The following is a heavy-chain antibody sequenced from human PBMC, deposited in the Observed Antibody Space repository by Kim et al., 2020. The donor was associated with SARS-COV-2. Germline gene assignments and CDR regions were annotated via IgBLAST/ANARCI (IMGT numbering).Heavy chain of an antibody. CDR3: ARDAVKGYDFWSGYYGYYNYYMDV. Sequence: GGSLRLSCAASGFTFSSYEMNWVRQAPGKGLEWVSYISSSGSTIYYADSVKGRFTISRDNAKNSLYLQMNSLRAEDTAVYYCARDAVKGYDFWSGYYGYYNYYMDVWGEGSTVTASS. CDR2: ISSSGSTI. CDR1: GFTFSSYE. D-gene: IGHD3-3*01. V-gene: IGHV3-48*03. J-gene: IGHJ6*03.